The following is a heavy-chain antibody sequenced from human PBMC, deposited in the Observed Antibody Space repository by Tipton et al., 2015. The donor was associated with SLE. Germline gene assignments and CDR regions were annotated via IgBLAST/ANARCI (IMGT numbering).Heavy chain of an antibody. D-gene: IGHD1-26*01. CDR3: ARRGAGYGMDV. J-gene: IGHJ6*02. CDR2: INAGNGNT. Sequence: VQSGAEVKKPGASVKVSCKASGYTFTTYAIHWVRQAPGQRLEYMGWINAGNGNTKHSQSFQGRVTITRDTSASTAYMELSSLRSEDTAVYYCARRGAGYGMDVWGQGTTVTVSS. V-gene: IGHV1-3*01. CDR1: GYTFTTYA.